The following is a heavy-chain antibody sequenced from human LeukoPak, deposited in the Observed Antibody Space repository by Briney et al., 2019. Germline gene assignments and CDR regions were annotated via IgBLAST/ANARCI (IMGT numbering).Heavy chain of an antibody. CDR2: INPNSGGT. CDR1: GYTFTGYY. Sequence: EASVKVSCKASGYTFTGYYMHWVRQAPGQGLEWMGWINPNSGGTNYAQKFQGRVTMTRDTSISTAHMELSRLRSDDTAVYYCARSRTGSGFLFDYWGQGTLVTVSS. J-gene: IGHJ4*02. V-gene: IGHV1-2*02. D-gene: IGHD3-10*01. CDR3: ARSRTGSGFLFDY.